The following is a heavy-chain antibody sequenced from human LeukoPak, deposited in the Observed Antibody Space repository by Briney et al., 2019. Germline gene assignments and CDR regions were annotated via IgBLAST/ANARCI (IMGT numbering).Heavy chain of an antibody. CDR1: GFTFSNYA. CDR3: AKDLRGRPGGDY. CDR2: IRWSGTNT. J-gene: IGHJ4*02. V-gene: IGHV3-23*01. D-gene: IGHD5-12*01. Sequence: GGSLTLSCAASGFTFSNYAMHWVRPAPGNVLAWVSRIRWSGTNTYHAHSVKGRLTISRDNSKNTLDLQMNSLRAEDTAVYYCAKDLRGRPGGDYWGQGTLVTVSS.